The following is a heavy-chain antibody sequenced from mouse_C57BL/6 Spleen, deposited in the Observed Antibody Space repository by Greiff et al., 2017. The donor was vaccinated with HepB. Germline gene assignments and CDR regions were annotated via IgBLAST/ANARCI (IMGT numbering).Heavy chain of an antibody. D-gene: IGHD2-1*01. J-gene: IGHJ4*01. CDR3: ARRGNYGMYYYAMDY. CDR1: GYTFTSYW. CDR2: IDPSDSYT. Sequence: VQLQQSGAELVKPGASVKLSCKASGYTFTSYWMQWVKQRPGQGLEWIGEIDPSDSYTNYNQKFKGKATLTVDTSSSTAYMQLSSLTSEDSAVYYWARRGNYGMYYYAMDYWGQGTSVTVSS. V-gene: IGHV1-50*01.